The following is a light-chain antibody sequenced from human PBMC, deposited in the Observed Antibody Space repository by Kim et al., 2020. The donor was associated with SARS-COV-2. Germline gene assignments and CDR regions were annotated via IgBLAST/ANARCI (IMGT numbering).Light chain of an antibody. CDR1: QSVTGNY. Sequence: PAAGATASCWASQSVTGNYLVWYQQKPGQAPRLLIYGASRRATGIPDRFSGGGSGTDFTLTISRLEPEDFAVYYCQHYVTSPTYTFGEGTKVDIK. J-gene: IGKJ2*01. CDR3: QHYVTSPTYT. V-gene: IGKV3-20*01. CDR2: GAS.